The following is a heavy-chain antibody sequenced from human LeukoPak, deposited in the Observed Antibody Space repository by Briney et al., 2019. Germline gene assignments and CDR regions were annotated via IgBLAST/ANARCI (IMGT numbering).Heavy chain of an antibody. CDR1: GGTFSSYA. CDR3: ALYYYDSSGYLYWFDP. Sequence: SVKVSCKASGGTFSSYAISWVRQAPGQGLEWMGGIIPIFGTANYAQKFQGRVTITADESTSTAYMELSSLRSEDTAVYYCALYYYDSSGYLYWFDPWGQGTLVTVSS. V-gene: IGHV1-69*13. J-gene: IGHJ5*02. CDR2: IIPIFGTA. D-gene: IGHD3-22*01.